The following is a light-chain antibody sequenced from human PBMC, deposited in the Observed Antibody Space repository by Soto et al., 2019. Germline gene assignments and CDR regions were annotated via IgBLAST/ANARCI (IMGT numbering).Light chain of an antibody. CDR3: QEGSNWPPIT. Sequence: EIVLTQSPATLSLSPGERATVSCRASQSVSSYLAWYQQKPGQAPRLLIYDASNRATGSPARFSGSGSGTDITLTISSLEPEDFAVYYCQEGSNWPPITFGQGTRLEMK. V-gene: IGKV3-11*01. J-gene: IGKJ5*01. CDR1: QSVSSY. CDR2: DAS.